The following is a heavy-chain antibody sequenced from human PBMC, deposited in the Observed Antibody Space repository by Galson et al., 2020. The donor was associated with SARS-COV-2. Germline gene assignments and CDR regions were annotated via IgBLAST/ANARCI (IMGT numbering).Heavy chain of an antibody. Sequence: ASVTVSCKASGYTFISFYIHWVRQAPGQGLEWMGVINPSGDITSYAQKLRGRVTVTRDMSTQTVYMELSSLTSEDTAVYYCAREWGDINSSVFDYWGQGSLVVVSS. V-gene: IGHV1-46*04. D-gene: IGHD2-21*01. J-gene: IGHJ4*02. CDR3: AREWGDINSSVFDY. CDR2: INPSGDIT. CDR1: GYTFISFY.